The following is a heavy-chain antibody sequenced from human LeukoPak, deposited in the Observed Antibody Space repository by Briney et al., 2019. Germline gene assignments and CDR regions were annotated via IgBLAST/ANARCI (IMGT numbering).Heavy chain of an antibody. CDR3: ARDTRSYDSSGYYFFDF. J-gene: IGHJ4*02. CDR1: GASIRSYY. D-gene: IGHD3-22*01. V-gene: IGHV4-59*01. CDR2: TNYSGST. Sequence: PSETLSLTCTVSGASIRSYYWNWLRQPPGKGLEWIGYTNYSGSTNFNPSLKSRATISMDTSKHHFSLKLSSVTAADTAVYYCARDTRSYDSSGYYFFDFWGQGTLVTVSS.